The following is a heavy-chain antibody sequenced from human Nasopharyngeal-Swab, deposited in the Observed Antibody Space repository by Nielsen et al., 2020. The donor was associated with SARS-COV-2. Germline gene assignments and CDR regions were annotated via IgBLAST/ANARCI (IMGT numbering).Heavy chain of an antibody. D-gene: IGHD5-18*01. CDR1: GGSISSYY. V-gene: IGHV4-59*12. Sequence: SETLSLTCTVSGGSISSYYWSWIRQPPGKGLEWIGYIYYSGSTKYNPSLKSRVTISVDTSKNQFSLKLSSVTAADTAVYYCARWPVAQLWLMGFDYWGQGTLVTVSS. CDR2: IYYSGST. CDR3: ARWPVAQLWLMGFDY. J-gene: IGHJ4*02.